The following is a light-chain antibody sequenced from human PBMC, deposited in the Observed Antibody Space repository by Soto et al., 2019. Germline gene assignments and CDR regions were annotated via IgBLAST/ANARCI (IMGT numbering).Light chain of an antibody. CDR2: KAS. CDR3: QLYNHYSSYT. V-gene: IGKV1-5*03. CDR1: QSISTW. Sequence: DIQMTQSPSTLSASVGDRVTITCRASQSISTWLAWYQQKPGKAPKLLVYKASTLESGVPARFSGSGSGTEFTLTISSLQPDDFATYYCQLYNHYSSYTFGQGTKLEIK. J-gene: IGKJ2*01.